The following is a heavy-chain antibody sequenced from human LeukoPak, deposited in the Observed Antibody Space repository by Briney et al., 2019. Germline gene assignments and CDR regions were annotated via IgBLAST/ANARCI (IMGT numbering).Heavy chain of an antibody. V-gene: IGHV3-53*01. CDR3: ARVEGAAAGYGMDV. Sequence: GGSLRLSCAASGFTVSSNYMSWVSQAPGKGLEWVSVIYSGGSTYYADSVKGRFTISKDNSKNTLYLQMNSLRAEDTAVYYCARVEGAAAGYGMDVWGQGTTVTVSS. CDR1: GFTVSSNY. CDR2: IYSGGST. D-gene: IGHD6-13*01. J-gene: IGHJ6*02.